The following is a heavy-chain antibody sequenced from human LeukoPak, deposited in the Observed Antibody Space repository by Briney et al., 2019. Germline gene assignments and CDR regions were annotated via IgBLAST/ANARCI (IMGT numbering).Heavy chain of an antibody. Sequence: SETLSLTCNVSGDSLTSRFWSWIRQTPGKGLEWIGYVFHSGTTNYSPSLKSRVTISLDTSKKQFYLRLASVTAADTALYYCARRMATVTDAFDIWGRGTMVSVSS. J-gene: IGHJ3*02. D-gene: IGHD5-24*01. V-gene: IGHV4-59*08. CDR1: GDSLTSRF. CDR3: ARRMATVTDAFDI. CDR2: VFHSGTT.